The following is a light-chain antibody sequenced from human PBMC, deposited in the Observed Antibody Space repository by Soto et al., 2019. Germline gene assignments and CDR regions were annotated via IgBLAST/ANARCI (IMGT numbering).Light chain of an antibody. Sequence: QSALTQPASVSGSPGQSITISCSGTSSDVGSYNYVSWYQQHPDRAPKLMIYDVSNRPSGVSNRFSGSKSGNTAFLTISGLQAEDEADYYCSSYTSSSTLLFGGGTKLTVL. CDR3: SSYTSSSTLL. CDR2: DVS. CDR1: SSDVGSYNY. J-gene: IGLJ2*01. V-gene: IGLV2-14*01.